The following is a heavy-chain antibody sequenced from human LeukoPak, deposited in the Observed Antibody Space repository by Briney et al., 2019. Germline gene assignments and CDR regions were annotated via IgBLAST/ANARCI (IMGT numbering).Heavy chain of an antibody. Sequence: ASVKVSCKASGYTFTSYGISWVRQAPGQGLEWMGWISAYNGNTNYAQKLQGRVTMTTDTSTSTAYMELRSLRSDDTAVYYCARAYVDSSGYLYYYYYYYMDVLGKGTTVTVSS. CDR1: GYTFTSYG. CDR2: ISAYNGNT. J-gene: IGHJ6*03. V-gene: IGHV1-18*01. D-gene: IGHD3-22*01. CDR3: ARAYVDSSGYLYYYYYYYMDV.